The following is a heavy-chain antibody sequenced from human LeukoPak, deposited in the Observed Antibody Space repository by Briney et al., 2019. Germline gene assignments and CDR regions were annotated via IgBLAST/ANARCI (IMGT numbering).Heavy chain of an antibody. CDR3: ARDLRGDYYDSSGYSNFDY. D-gene: IGHD3-22*01. J-gene: IGHJ4*02. V-gene: IGHV3-74*01. CDR2: IVSDGSNT. CDR1: GFTFSSYW. Sequence: GGSLRLSCAASGFTFSSYWMNWVRQVPGKGLVWVSRIVSDGSNTNYADSVKGRFTISRDNAKNSLYLQMNSLRAEDTAVYYCARDLRGDYYDSSGYSNFDYWGQGTLVTVSS.